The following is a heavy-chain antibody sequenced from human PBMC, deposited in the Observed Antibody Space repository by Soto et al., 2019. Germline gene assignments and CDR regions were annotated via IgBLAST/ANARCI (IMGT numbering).Heavy chain of an antibody. Sequence: SETLSLTCTVSGGSISSSSYYWGWIRQPPGKGLEWIGSIYYSGSTYYNPSLKSRVTISVDTSKNQFSLKLSSVTAADTAVYYCARLWYYYGSSGYPPDYWGQGTLVTVSS. J-gene: IGHJ4*02. V-gene: IGHV4-39*01. CDR2: IYYSGST. CDR1: GGSISSSSYY. CDR3: ARLWYYYGSSGYPPDY. D-gene: IGHD3-22*01.